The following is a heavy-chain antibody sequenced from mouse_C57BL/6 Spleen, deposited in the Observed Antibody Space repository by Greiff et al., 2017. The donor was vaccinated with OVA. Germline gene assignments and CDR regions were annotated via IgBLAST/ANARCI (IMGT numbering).Heavy chain of an antibody. CDR1: GFSLTSYG. V-gene: IGHV2-5*01. CDR2: IWRGGST. J-gene: IGHJ1*03. CDR3: AKTSYGNYYWYFDV. D-gene: IGHD2-10*01. Sequence: VQLQQSGPGLVQPSQSLSITCTVSGFSLTSYGVHWVRQSPGTGLAWLGVIWRGGSTDYNAAFMSRLSITKDNSKSQVFFKMNSLQADDTAIYYCAKTSYGNYYWYFDVWGTGTTVTVSS.